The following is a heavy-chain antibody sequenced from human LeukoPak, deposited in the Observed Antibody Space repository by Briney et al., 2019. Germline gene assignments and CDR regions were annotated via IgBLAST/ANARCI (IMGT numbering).Heavy chain of an antibody. J-gene: IGHJ5*02. D-gene: IGHD3-22*01. V-gene: IGHV1-69*13. Sequence: ASVKVSCKASGYTFTSYGISWVRQAPGQGLEWMGGIIPIFGTANYAQKFQGRVTITADESTSTAYMELSSLRSEDTAVYYCARPRHPYYDSSGYYLTWGQGTLVTVSS. CDR2: IIPIFGTA. CDR1: GYTFTSYG. CDR3: ARPRHPYYDSSGYYLT.